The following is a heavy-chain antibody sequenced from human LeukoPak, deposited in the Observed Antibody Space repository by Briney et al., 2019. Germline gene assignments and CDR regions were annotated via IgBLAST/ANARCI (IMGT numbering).Heavy chain of an antibody. J-gene: IGHJ3*02. V-gene: IGHV3-33*08. CDR2: IWYDGSNK. Sequence: GRSLRLSCAASGFTFSSYAMHWVRQAPGKGLEWVAVIWYDGSNKYYVDSVKGRFTISRDNSKNTLYLQMNSLSAEDTAVYYCARQYYDILTGWGDAFDIWGQGTMVTVSS. D-gene: IGHD3-9*01. CDR1: GFTFSSYA. CDR3: ARQYYDILTGWGDAFDI.